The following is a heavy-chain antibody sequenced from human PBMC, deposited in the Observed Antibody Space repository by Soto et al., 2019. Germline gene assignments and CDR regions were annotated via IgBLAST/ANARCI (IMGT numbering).Heavy chain of an antibody. CDR3: ARGEGRLVGTWFDP. J-gene: IGHJ5*02. CDR1: GGSFSRYY. CDR2: INHSGST. V-gene: IGHV4-34*01. Sequence: PSETLSLTCDVYGGSFSRYYWNWIRQPPGKGLEWLGEINHSGSTNYNPSLESRVTISLDTSKTQFSLKLTSVTAADTAVYYCARGEGRLVGTWFDPWGQGTLVT. D-gene: IGHD5-12*01.